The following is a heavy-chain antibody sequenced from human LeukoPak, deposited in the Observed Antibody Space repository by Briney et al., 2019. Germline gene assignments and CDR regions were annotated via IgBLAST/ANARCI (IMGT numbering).Heavy chain of an antibody. V-gene: IGHV4-38-2*02. J-gene: IGHJ6*03. D-gene: IGHD6-13*01. Sequence: SETLSLTCTVSGYSISSGYYWGWIRQPPGKGLEWIGSIYHSGSTYYNPSLKGRVTISVDTSKNQFSLKLSSVTAADTAVYYCARGVGGAAAGFHMDVWGKGTTVTVSS. CDR2: IYHSGST. CDR3: ARGVGGAAAGFHMDV. CDR1: GYSISSGYY.